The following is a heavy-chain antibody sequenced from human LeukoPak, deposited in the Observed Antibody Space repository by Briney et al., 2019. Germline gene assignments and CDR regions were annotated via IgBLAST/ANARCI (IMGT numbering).Heavy chain of an antibody. CDR1: GGTFSSYA. CDR3: ARPRGDYYQYYFDY. J-gene: IGHJ4*02. V-gene: IGHV1-69*13. CDR2: IIPIFGTA. D-gene: IGHD3-22*01. Sequence: GASVKVSCKASGGTFSSYAISWVRQAPGQGLEWMGGIIPIFGTANYAQKFQGRVTITADESTSTAYMELSSLRSEDTAVYYCARPRGDYYQYYFDYWGQGTLVTVSS.